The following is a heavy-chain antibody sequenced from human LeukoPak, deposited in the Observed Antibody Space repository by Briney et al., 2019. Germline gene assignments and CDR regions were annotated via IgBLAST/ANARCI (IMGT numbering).Heavy chain of an antibody. CDR1: GGSFSGYY. D-gene: IGHD2-2*01. J-gene: IGHJ3*02. CDR2: INHSGST. CDR3: ARSRRYQLLRHAFDI. Sequence: PSETLSLTRAVYGGSFSGYYWSWIRQPPGKGLEWIGEINHSGSTNYNPSLKSRVTISVDTSKNQFSLKLSSVTAADTAVYYCARSRRYQLLRHAFDIWGQGTMVTVSS. V-gene: IGHV4-34*01.